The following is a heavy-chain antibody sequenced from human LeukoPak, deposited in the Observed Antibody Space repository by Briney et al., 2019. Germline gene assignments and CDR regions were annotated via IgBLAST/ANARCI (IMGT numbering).Heavy chain of an antibody. CDR1: GGSFSGYY. CDR3: ARGPDSSGYDY. CDR2: INHSGST. J-gene: IGHJ4*02. V-gene: IGHV4-34*01. D-gene: IGHD3-22*01. Sequence: SETLSLTCAVYGGSFSGYYWSWIRQPPGKGLEWIGEINHSGSTNYNPSLKSRVTISVDTSKNQFSLKLSSVTAADTAVYYCARGPDSSGYDYWGQGTLVTVSS.